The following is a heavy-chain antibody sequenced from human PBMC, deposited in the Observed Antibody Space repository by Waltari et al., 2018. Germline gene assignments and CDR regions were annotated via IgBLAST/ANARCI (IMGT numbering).Heavy chain of an antibody. CDR3: AREGPGGYCSGGSCYSYFDY. V-gene: IGHV4-39*07. D-gene: IGHD2-15*01. Sequence: QLQLQESGPGLVKPSETLSLTCTVSGGSISSSSYYWGWIRQPPGKGLEWIGSIYYSGSTYSNPSLKSRVTISVDTSKNQFSLKLSSVTAADTAVYYCAREGPGGYCSGGSCYSYFDYWGQGTLVTVSS. CDR2: IYYSGST. J-gene: IGHJ4*02. CDR1: GGSISSSSYY.